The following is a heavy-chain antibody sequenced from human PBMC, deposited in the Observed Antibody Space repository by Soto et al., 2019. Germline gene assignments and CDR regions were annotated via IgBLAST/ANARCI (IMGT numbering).Heavy chain of an antibody. CDR2: ISSSGSTI. CDR3: AGDRGLGATVFWFGP. J-gene: IGHJ5*01. Sequence: GGSLRLSCAASGFTFSDYYLSWIRQAPGKGLERVSYISSSGSTIYYADSAKGRFTISRDNAKNSLYLQMNSLRAEDTAVDYCAGDRGLGATVFWFGPWGQGTMVTVSS. CDR1: GFTFSDYY. V-gene: IGHV3-11*01. D-gene: IGHD1-26*01.